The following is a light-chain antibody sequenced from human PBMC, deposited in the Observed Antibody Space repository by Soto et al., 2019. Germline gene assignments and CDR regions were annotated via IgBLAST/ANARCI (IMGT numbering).Light chain of an antibody. Sequence: ILMTQSPATLSVSPGERATLSCRASQSVSNNFAWYQQKPAQPPRLLIYYASTRATGIPARFSGSGSGTEFSLTIIGLQAEDVAVYYCQQYNNWPPWTFGQGTKVEIK. CDR1: QSVSNN. CDR3: QQYNNWPPWT. V-gene: IGKV3-15*01. J-gene: IGKJ1*01. CDR2: YAS.